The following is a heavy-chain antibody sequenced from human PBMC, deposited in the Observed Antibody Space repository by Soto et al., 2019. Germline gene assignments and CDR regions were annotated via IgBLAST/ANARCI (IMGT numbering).Heavy chain of an antibody. CDR3: ASGTYYYDSSGYCYPLSTGY. J-gene: IGHJ4*02. D-gene: IGHD3-22*01. V-gene: IGHV4-34*01. CDR2: INHSGST. CDR1: GGSSSGYY. Sequence: PLETLSLTCAVYGGSSSGYYWSWIRQPPGKGLEWIGEINHSGSTNYNPSLKSRVTISVDTSKNQFSLKLSSVTAADTAVYYCASGTYYYDSSGYCYPLSTGYWGQGTLVTVSS.